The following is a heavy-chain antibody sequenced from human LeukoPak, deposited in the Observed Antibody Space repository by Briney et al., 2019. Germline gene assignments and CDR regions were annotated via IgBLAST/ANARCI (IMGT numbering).Heavy chain of an antibody. CDR3: AKIPDLQSNYMGV. J-gene: IGHJ6*03. CDR2: IYHSGST. Sequence: KPSETLSLTCTVSGDSIISVHYWGWIRQSPGKGLEWIGTIYHSGSTYYNPSLMSRVTLSVNTPRNQFSLNVTSVTAADTAVYFCAKIPDLQSNYMGVWGKGTTVTVSS. V-gene: IGHV4-38-2*02. CDR1: GDSIISVHY.